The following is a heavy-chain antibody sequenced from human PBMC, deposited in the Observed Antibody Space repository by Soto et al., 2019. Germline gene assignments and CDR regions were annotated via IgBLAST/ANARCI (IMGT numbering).Heavy chain of an antibody. CDR1: GGTFSSYA. CDR3: ARKYCSSTSCYSSPYYYYGMDV. J-gene: IGHJ6*02. D-gene: IGHD2-2*02. Sequence: QVQLVQSGAEVKKPGSSVKVSCKASGGTFSSYAISWVRQAPGQGLEWMGGIIPILGTAKYAKKFQGRVTITAAESTSTAYMELSSLRSEDTAVYYCARKYCSSTSCYSSPYYYYGMDVWGQGTTVTVSS. CDR2: IIPILGTA. V-gene: IGHV1-69*01.